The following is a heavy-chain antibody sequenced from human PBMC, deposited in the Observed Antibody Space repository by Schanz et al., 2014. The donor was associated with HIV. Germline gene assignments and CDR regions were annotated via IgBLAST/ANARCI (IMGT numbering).Heavy chain of an antibody. CDR2: SGSGGNT. CDR1: GFTVSNNY. J-gene: IGHJ4*02. V-gene: IGHV3-53*01. CDR3: AGPWPRGVRRGSPGDFDD. D-gene: IGHD3-10*01. Sequence: EVQLVESGGGLMQPGGSLRLSCAASGFTVSNNYVSWVRQAPGKGLEWVSALSGSGGNTYYADSVKGRFTISRDNSKNPLSLQMSSLRADDTAVYYGAGPWPRGVRRGSPGDFDDWGQGTLVTVSS.